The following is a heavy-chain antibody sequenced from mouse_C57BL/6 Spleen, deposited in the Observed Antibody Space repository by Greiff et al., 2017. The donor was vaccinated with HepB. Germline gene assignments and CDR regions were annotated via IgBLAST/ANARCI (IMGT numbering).Heavy chain of an antibody. CDR2: IDPEDGDT. CDR3: TRRDYDEGARFAY. D-gene: IGHD2-4*01. Sequence: EVQLQQSGAELVRPGASVKLSCTASGFNIKDYYMHWVKQRPEQGLEWIGRIDPEDGDTEYAPKFQGKATMTADTSSNTAYLQLSSLTSEDTAVYYCTRRDYDEGARFAYWGQGTLVTVSA. J-gene: IGHJ3*01. CDR1: GFNIKDYY. V-gene: IGHV14-1*01.